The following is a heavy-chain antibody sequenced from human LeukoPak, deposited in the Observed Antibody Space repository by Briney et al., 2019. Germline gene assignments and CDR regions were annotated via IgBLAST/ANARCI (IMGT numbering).Heavy chain of an antibody. CDR1: GYTFTING. CDR3: ARDLIASRPGWFDP. J-gene: IGHJ5*02. D-gene: IGHD6-6*01. Sequence: GASVKVSCKASGYTFTINGVSWVRQAPGQGLEWMGWISAYNGDTTYAQTLQGRVTMTTDTSTSTAYMELRSLRSDDTAIYFCARDLIASRPGWFDPWGQGTLVTVSS. CDR2: ISAYNGDT. V-gene: IGHV1-18*01.